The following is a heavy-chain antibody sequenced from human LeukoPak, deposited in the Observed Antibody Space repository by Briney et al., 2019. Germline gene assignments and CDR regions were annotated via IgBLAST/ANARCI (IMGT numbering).Heavy chain of an antibody. V-gene: IGHV1-69*01. CDR2: IIPIFGTA. Sequence: ASVKVPCKASGGTFSSYAISWVRQAPGQGLEWMGGIIPIFGTANYAQKFQGRVTITADESTSTAYMELSSLRSEDTAVYYCARVGDTMDPFKYYFDYWGQGTLVTVSS. CDR3: ARVGDTMDPFKYYFDY. J-gene: IGHJ4*02. D-gene: IGHD3-10*01. CDR1: GGTFSSYA.